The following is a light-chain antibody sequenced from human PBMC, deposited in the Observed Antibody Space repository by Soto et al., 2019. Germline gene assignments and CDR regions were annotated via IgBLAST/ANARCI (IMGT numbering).Light chain of an antibody. CDR3: QQYHNLWT. Sequence: EIVLTQSPGTLSLSPGERATLSCRASQSVSSSYLAWYQQKPGQAPRLLIYGGSNRATGIPDRFSGGGSGTDFTLTISSLQSEDFALYYCQQYHNLWTFGQGTKVDIK. J-gene: IGKJ1*01. V-gene: IGKV3-20*01. CDR2: GGS. CDR1: QSVSSSY.